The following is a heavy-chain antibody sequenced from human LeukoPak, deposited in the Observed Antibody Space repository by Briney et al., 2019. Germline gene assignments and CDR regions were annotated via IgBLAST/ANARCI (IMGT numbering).Heavy chain of an antibody. CDR2: ISGDGGST. V-gene: IGHV3-43*02. D-gene: IGHD3-22*01. J-gene: IGHJ4*02. CDR3: AKDSYYYYDSSGYATYYFDY. CDR1: GFTFDDYA. Sequence: GGSLRLSCAASGFTFDDYAMHWVRQAPGKGLEWVSLISGDGGSTYYPDSVKGRFTISRDNSKNSLYLQMNSLRTEDTALYYCAKDSYYYYDSSGYATYYFDYWGQGTLVTVSS.